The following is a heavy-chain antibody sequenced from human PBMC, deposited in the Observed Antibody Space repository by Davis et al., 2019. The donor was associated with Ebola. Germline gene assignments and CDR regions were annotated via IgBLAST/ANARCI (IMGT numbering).Heavy chain of an antibody. D-gene: IGHD6-6*01. CDR1: EFTFRSYW. Sequence: GESLKISCVASEFTFRSYWFHWVRQAPGKGLEWVSRIDTDGSTTNYADSVRGRFTISRDNAKNTLYLQMNSLRAEDTAFYYCATPGPARRRWAMDVWGQGTTVTVSS. CDR2: IDTDGSTT. CDR3: ATPGPARRRWAMDV. V-gene: IGHV3-74*01. J-gene: IGHJ6*02.